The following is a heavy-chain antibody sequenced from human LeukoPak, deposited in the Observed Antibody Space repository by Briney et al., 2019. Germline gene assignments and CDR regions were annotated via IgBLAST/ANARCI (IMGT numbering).Heavy chain of an antibody. J-gene: IGHJ3*02. CDR2: ISRSSSII. CDR1: GSTFSSYS. Sequence: GGSLRLSCGASGSTFSSYSMKWARRAPGKGLEWVSYISRSSSIIYYADSVKGRFTISRDNAKTSLYLQMNSLRAEDTAVYYCARARSPGYCSGGSSYDAFDIWGQGTMVTVSS. D-gene: IGHD2-15*01. CDR3: ARARSPGYCSGGSSYDAFDI. V-gene: IGHV3-48*04.